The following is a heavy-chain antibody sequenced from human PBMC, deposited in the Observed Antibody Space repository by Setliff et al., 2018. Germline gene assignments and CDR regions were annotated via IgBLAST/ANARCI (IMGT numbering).Heavy chain of an antibody. CDR1: GFVFITYA. J-gene: IGHJ6*03. CDR3: ARASRFGTTVWKGDYYMDV. V-gene: IGHV7-4-1*02. CDR2: INTNTGNP. D-gene: IGHD4-4*01. Sequence: GASVKVSCKASGFVFITYAITWVRQAPGQRLEWMGWINTNTGNPSYAQDFTGRLVFSLDTSVSTAYLQISSLKAEDSAVYYCARASRFGTTVWKGDYYMDVWGKGTTVTVSS.